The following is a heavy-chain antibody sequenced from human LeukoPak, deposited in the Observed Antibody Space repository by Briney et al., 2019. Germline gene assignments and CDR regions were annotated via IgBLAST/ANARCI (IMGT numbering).Heavy chain of an antibody. CDR2: IYTSGST. CDR3: ARDRSGYGGNYYFDY. D-gene: IGHD4-23*01. Sequence: SETLSLTCTVSGGSISSYYWSWIRQPAGKGLEWIGRIYTSGSTNYNPSLKSRVTISVDTSKNQFSLKLSSVTAADTAVYYCARDRSGYGGNYYFDYWGQGTLVTVSS. CDR1: GGSISSYY. J-gene: IGHJ4*02. V-gene: IGHV4-4*07.